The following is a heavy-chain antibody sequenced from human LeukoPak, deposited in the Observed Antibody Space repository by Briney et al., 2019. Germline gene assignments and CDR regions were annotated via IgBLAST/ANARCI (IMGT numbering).Heavy chain of an antibody. V-gene: IGHV1-8*01. D-gene: IGHD4/OR15-4a*01. CDR2: MNPNSGNT. CDR3: ARAEDLTYFDY. Sequence: GASVKVSCKASGYTFSSFDINWVRQATGQGLEWMGWMNPNSGNTDYAQKFQGRVTMTRNTSISTACLELSSLTSEDTAVYYCARAEDLTYFDYWGQGTLVTVSS. CDR1: GYTFSSFD. J-gene: IGHJ4*02.